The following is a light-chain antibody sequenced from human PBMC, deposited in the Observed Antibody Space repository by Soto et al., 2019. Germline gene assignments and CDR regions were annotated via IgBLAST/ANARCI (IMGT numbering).Light chain of an antibody. CDR1: SSDVGGYNY. CDR2: DVS. J-gene: IGLJ1*01. V-gene: IGLV2-14*01. CDR3: SSYTSSSIYV. Sequence: HSALTQPASVSGSPGQSITISCPGTSSDVGGYNYVSWYQQHPGKAPKLMIYDVSNRPSGVSNRFSGSKSGNTASLTISGLQAEDEADYYCSSYTSSSIYVFGTGTKVTVL.